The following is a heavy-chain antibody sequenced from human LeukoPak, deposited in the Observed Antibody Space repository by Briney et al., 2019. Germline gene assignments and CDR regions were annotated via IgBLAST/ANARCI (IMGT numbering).Heavy chain of an antibody. CDR3: AREKTEDIVATIGWFDP. CDR1: GGSISSYY. D-gene: IGHD5-12*01. CDR2: IYYSGST. V-gene: IGHV4-59*01. Sequence: SETLSLTCTVSGGSISSYYWSWIRQPPGKGLEWIGYIYYSGSTNYNPSLKSRVTISVDTSTNQFSLKLSSVTAADTAVYYCAREKTEDIVATIGWFDPWGQGTLVTVSS. J-gene: IGHJ5*02.